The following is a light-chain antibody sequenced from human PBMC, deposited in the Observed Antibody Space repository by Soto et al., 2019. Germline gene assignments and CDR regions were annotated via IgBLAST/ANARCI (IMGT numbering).Light chain of an antibody. Sequence: DIQMTQSPSSLSASVGDRVTITCRASQSISSYLNRYQQKPGKAPKLLIYAASSLQSGVPSRFSGSGSGTDFTLTISRLEPEDFAVYYCQQYDNSPITFGQGTRLEIK. CDR1: QSISSY. J-gene: IGKJ5*01. CDR3: QQYDNSPIT. CDR2: AAS. V-gene: IGKV1-39*01.